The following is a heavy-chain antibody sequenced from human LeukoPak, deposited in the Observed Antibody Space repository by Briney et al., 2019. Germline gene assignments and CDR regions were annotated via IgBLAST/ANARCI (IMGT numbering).Heavy chain of an antibody. CDR1: GFTFGDYA. V-gene: IGHV3-49*03. D-gene: IGHD6-19*01. J-gene: IGHJ4*02. CDR2: IRSKAYGGTT. CDR3: TRSIAVAGTDDY. Sequence: GGSLRLSCTASGFTFGDYAMSWFRQAPGKGLEWVGFIRSKAYGGTTEYAASVKGRFTISRDESKSIAYLQMNSLKTEDTAVYYCTRSIAVAGTDDYWGQGTLVTVPS.